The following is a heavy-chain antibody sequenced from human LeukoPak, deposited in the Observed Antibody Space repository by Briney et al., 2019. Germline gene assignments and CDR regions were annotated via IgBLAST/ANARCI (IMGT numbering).Heavy chain of an antibody. V-gene: IGHV3-23*01. CDR1: GFIFSNYA. CDR3: AKDTGPLMITFGGVVISYFDY. D-gene: IGHD3-16*01. CDR2: IKGNGFDT. Sequence: GGSLRLSCAGSGFIFSNYAMSWVRQAPGKGLEWVSGIKGNGFDTYYADSVKGRFTVSRDNSKNTLSLQMNSLSAKDTAVYYCAKDTGPLMITFGGVVISYFDYWGQGALVTVSS. J-gene: IGHJ4*02.